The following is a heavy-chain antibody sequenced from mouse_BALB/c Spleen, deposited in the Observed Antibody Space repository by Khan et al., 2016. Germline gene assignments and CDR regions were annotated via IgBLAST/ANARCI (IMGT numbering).Heavy chain of an antibody. CDR2: INTETGEP. CDR1: GYTFTDFS. D-gene: IGHD2-10*02. V-gene: IGHV9-2-1*01. J-gene: IGHJ2*01. CDR3: ARMEYGNYPYY. Sequence: QIQLVQSGPELKKPGETVKISCKASGYTFTDFSMHWVKQAPGKGLKWMGWINTETGEPTYADDFKGRFAFSLETSATTAYLQISNLKKEDTATYFGARMEYGNYPYYGGQGTTLTVST.